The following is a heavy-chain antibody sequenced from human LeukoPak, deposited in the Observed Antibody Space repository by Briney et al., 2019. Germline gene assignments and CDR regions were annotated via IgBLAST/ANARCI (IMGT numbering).Heavy chain of an antibody. J-gene: IGHJ4*02. Sequence: PSETLSLTCTVSGGSISTYYWSWIRQPPGKGLEWIGYIFYSGSTKYNPSLKSRVTMSIDTSRNQFSLKLSSVTAADTAVYYCARDRDRQRWLPTGQFDYWGQGTLVTVSS. D-gene: IGHD5-24*01. CDR2: IFYSGST. CDR1: GGSISTYY. V-gene: IGHV4-59*01. CDR3: ARDRDRQRWLPTGQFDY.